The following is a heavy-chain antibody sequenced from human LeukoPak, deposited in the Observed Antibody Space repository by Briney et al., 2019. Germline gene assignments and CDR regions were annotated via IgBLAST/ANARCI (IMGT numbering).Heavy chain of an antibody. CDR2: IYYSGST. CDR1: GGSLSSSSYY. D-gene: IGHD4-17*01. V-gene: IGHV4-39*01. Sequence: SETLSLTCTVSGGSLSSSSYYWGWIRQPPRTGLEWIGSIYYSGSTYYNPSLKSRVTISVDTSKNQFSLKLTSVTAADTAVYYCARRGDYEFDSWGQGTLVTVSS. J-gene: IGHJ4*02. CDR3: ARRGDYEFDS.